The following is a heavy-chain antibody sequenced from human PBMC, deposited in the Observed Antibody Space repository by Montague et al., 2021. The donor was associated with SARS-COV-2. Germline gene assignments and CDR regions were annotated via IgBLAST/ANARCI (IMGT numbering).Heavy chain of an antibody. CDR1: GFTFSYFE. CDR3: ARDLAVTDGISDY. V-gene: IGHV3-48*03. CDR2: ISSAGTTI. D-gene: IGHD2-8*02. Sequence: SLRLSCAASGFTFSYFEMNWVRQAPGKGLEWISYISSAGTTIYXXXSXXGRFTISRDNAKNSLYLQMNSLRAEDTAVYYCARDLAVTDGISDYWGQGTLVTVSS. J-gene: IGHJ4*02.